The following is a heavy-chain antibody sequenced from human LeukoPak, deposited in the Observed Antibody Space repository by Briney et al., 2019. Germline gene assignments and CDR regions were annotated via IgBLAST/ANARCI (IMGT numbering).Heavy chain of an antibody. Sequence: GGSLRLSCAASGFTFSSYGMHWVRQAPGKGLEWVAVISYDGSNKYYADSVKGRFTISRDNSKNTLYLQMNSLRAEDTAVYYCAKRYDYVWGINAFDIWGRGTMVTVSS. CDR1: GFTFSSYG. J-gene: IGHJ3*02. CDR2: ISYDGSNK. D-gene: IGHD3-16*01. CDR3: AKRYDYVWGINAFDI. V-gene: IGHV3-30*18.